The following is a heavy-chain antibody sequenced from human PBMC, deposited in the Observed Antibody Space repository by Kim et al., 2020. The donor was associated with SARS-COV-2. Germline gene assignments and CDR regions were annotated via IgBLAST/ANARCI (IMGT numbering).Heavy chain of an antibody. CDR1: GYTFTGYY. CDR2: INPNSGGT. J-gene: IGHJ5*02. V-gene: IGHV1-2*02. Sequence: ASVKVSCKASGYTFTGYYMHWVRQAPGQGLEWMGWINPNSGGTNYAQKFQGRVTMTRDTSISTAYMELSGLRPDDTAVYYRVHVGITLVRGVRSCFDPWGRGTLVTVPS. CDR3: VHVGITLVRGVRSCFDP. D-gene: IGHD3-10*01.